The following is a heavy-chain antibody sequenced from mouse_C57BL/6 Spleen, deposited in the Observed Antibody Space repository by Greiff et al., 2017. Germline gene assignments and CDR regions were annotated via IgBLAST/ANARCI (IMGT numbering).Heavy chain of an antibody. CDR3: ATPIFHAMDY. CDR2: IYPGDGDT. J-gene: IGHJ4*01. Sequence: QVQLKESGAELVKPGASVKISCKASGYAFSSYWMNWVKQRPGKGLEWIGQIYPGDGDTNYNGKFTGKATLTADKSSSTAYMQLSSLTSEDSAVYFCATPIFHAMDYWGQGTSVTVSS. CDR1: GYAFSSYW. V-gene: IGHV1-80*01.